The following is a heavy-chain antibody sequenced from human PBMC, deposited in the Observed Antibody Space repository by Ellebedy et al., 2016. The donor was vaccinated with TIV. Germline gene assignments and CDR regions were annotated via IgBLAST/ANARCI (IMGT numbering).Heavy chain of an antibody. Sequence: PGGSLRLSCAASGFIFNSHCLHWVRQAPGKGLEWVAAISSHGMTTYYADSVKGRFTISRDNSNNSLYLQMNSLRAEDTAVYFCTKEGAVAGAPAYLAYDYWGQGTLVTVSS. V-gene: IGHV3-30*13. D-gene: IGHD6-19*01. J-gene: IGHJ4*02. CDR2: ISSHGMTT. CDR1: GFIFNSHC. CDR3: TKEGAVAGAPAYLAYDY.